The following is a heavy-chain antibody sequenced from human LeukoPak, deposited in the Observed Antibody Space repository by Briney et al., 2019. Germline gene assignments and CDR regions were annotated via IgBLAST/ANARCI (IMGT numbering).Heavy chain of an antibody. CDR3: ARDSRYCGGECYSNQLPQNYFDS. D-gene: IGHD2-21*01. V-gene: IGHV1-2*02. CDR2: INPGTGGT. J-gene: IGHJ4*02. CDR1: GYTFRGYY. Sequence: GASVKVSCKASGYTFRGYYINWVRQAPGQRLEWMGWINPGTGGTNYAQKFQGRVTMTRDTSISTAYMELSRLRSDDTAIYYCARDSRYCGGECYSNQLPQNYFDSWGQGALVTVSS.